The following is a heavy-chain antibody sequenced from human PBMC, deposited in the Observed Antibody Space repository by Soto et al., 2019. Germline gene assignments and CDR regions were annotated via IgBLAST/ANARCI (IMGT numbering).Heavy chain of an antibody. CDR2: IKRDGSER. J-gene: IGHJ3*02. Sequence: EVQLVESGGGLVQPGGSLRLSCEASGFTFSNYWMTWVRQAPGKGLEWVANIKRDGSERSYLDSVRGRFTVSRDNAKVSLFLQMDMLRAEDRALYYCARDVSPGSRPLYLYAFDIWCQGTMVTVSS. D-gene: IGHD3-10*01. V-gene: IGHV3-7*05. CDR1: GFTFSNYW. CDR3: ARDVSPGSRPLYLYAFDI.